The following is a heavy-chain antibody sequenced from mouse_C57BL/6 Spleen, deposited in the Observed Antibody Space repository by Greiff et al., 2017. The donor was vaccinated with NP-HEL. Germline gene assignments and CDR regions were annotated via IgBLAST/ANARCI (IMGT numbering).Heavy chain of an antibody. V-gene: IGHV1-69*01. D-gene: IGHD2-1*01. CDR3: ASLYGNYESFAY. J-gene: IGHJ3*01. CDR1: GYTFTSYW. Sequence: QVQLQQPGAELVMPGASVKLSCKASGYTFTSYWMHWVKQRPGQGLEWIGEIDPSDRYTNYNQKFKGKSTLTVDKSSSTAYMQLSSLTSEDSAVYYCASLYGNYESFAYWGQGTLVTVSA. CDR2: IDPSDRYT.